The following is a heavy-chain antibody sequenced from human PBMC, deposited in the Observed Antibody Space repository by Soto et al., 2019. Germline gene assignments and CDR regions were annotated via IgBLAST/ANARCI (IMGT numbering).Heavy chain of an antibody. CDR3: AKDEYYYDSSGYPPLD. CDR1: GFTFSSYA. D-gene: IGHD3-22*01. J-gene: IGHJ4*02. Sequence: GGSLRLSCAASGFTFSSYAMSWVRQAPGKGLEWVSAISGSGGSTYYADSVKGRFTISRDNSKNTLYLQMNSLRAEDTAVYYCAKDEYYYDSSGYPPLDWGQGTLVTVSS. V-gene: IGHV3-23*01. CDR2: ISGSGGST.